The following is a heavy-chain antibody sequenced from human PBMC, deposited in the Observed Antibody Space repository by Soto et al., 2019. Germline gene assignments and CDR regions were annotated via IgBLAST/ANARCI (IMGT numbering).Heavy chain of an antibody. Sequence: PGGSLRLSCAASGFTFNNYAMTWVRQAPGKGLEWVSGISSGGDNTYYADSVRGRFTISRDNSKNTLYLQMNSLRAEDTAVYYCARLGYSSGWFGRGGMDVWGQGTTVTVSS. V-gene: IGHV3-23*01. D-gene: IGHD6-19*01. J-gene: IGHJ6*02. CDR2: ISSGGDNT. CDR1: GFTFNNYA. CDR3: ARLGYSSGWFGRGGMDV.